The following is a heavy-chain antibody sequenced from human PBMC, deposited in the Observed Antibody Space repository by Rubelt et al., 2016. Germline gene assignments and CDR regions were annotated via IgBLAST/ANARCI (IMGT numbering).Heavy chain of an antibody. CDR2: ISSSGDKI. J-gene: IGHJ5*02. CDR1: GFTFSAYN. D-gene: IGHD2-15*01. CDR3: ARGRCSGGSCYRYWFDP. V-gene: IGHV3-48*01. Sequence: GGGLIQPGASLRLSCVTSGFTFSAYNMNWVRQAPGKGLEGVSYISSSGDKIYYADSVKGRFTISRDKAENSLYLQMNSLRAEDTAVYYCARGRCSGGSCYRYWFDPWGQGTLVTVSS.